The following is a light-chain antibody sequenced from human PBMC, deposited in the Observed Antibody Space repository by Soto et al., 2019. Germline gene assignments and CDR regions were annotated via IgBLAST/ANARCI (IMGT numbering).Light chain of an antibody. CDR1: QSISRY. J-gene: IGKJ1*01. V-gene: IGKV1-39*01. CDR3: QQSYSSPWT. Sequence: DIQMTQSPSSLSASVGDRVTITCRASQSISRYLNWYQLKPGKAPKLLIYAASSLQSGGPSRFTGNGSATEFTLTISSLQPEDIATYYCQQSYSSPWTFGRGTKVEIK. CDR2: AAS.